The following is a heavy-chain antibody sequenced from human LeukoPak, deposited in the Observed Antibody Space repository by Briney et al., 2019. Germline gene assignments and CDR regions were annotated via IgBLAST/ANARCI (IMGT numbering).Heavy chain of an antibody. CDR1: GGSFSGYY. J-gene: IGHJ4*02. D-gene: IGHD3-22*01. Sequence: SETLSLTCAVHGGSFSGYYWSWIRQPPGKGLEWIGEINHSGSTNYNPSLKSRVTISVDTSKNQFSLKLSSVTAADTAVYYCARTPTPSFTMIVVGAYFDYWGQGTLVTVSS. CDR2: INHSGST. V-gene: IGHV4-34*01. CDR3: ARTPTPSFTMIVVGAYFDY.